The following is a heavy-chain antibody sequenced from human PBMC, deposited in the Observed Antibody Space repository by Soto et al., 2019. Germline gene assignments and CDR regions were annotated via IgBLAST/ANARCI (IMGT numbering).Heavy chain of an antibody. CDR3: AGGDDSSGYYYVGSRFDY. D-gene: IGHD3-22*01. CDR1: GGTFSSYA. Sequence: QVQLVQSGAEVKKPGSSVKVSCKASGGTFSSYAISWVRQAPGQGLEWMGGIIPIFGTANYAQKFQGRVTMTADESTSTADMELSSLRSEDTAVYYCAGGDDSSGYYYVGSRFDYWGQGTLVTVSS. V-gene: IGHV1-69*12. CDR2: IIPIFGTA. J-gene: IGHJ4*02.